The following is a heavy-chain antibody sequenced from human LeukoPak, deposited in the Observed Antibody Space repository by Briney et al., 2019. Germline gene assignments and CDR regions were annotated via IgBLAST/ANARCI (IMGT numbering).Heavy chain of an antibody. J-gene: IGHJ3*02. CDR2: IKKDGSEK. V-gene: IGHV3-7*03. CDR3: ARDWVAGVPFDAFDI. CDR1: GFTLSSYW. D-gene: IGHD3-10*01. Sequence: PGGSLRLSCAASGFTLSSYWMSWVRQAPGKGLEWVANIKKDGSEKYYVDSVKGRFTISRDNAQNSVYLHMNSLTAEDTALYYCARDWVAGVPFDAFDIWGQGTMVSVSS.